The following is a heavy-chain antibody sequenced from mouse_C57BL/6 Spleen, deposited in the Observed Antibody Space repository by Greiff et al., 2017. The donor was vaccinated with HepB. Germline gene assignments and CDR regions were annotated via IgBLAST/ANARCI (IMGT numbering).Heavy chain of an antibody. CDR1: GYTFTSYW. J-gene: IGHJ1*03. V-gene: IGHV1-64*01. D-gene: IGHD1-1*01. CDR3: ARSPGKGYGSSYWYFDV. CDR2: IHPNSGST. Sequence: QVQLQQPGAELVKPGASVKLSCKASGYTFTSYWMHWVKQRPGQGLEWIGMIHPNSGSTNYNEKFKSKATLTVDKSSSTAYMQLSSLTSEDSAVYYCARSPGKGYGSSYWYFDVWGTGTTVTASS.